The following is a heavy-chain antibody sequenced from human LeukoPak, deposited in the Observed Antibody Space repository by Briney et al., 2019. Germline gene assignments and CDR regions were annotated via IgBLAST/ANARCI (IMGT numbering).Heavy chain of an antibody. CDR3: ARHDSSSLEVYGMDV. CDR2: IYYSGST. CDR1: GGSISSDAYY. D-gene: IGHD3-22*01. V-gene: IGHV4-61*08. Sequence: PSQTLSLTCSVSGGSISSDAYYWSWIRQPPGKGLEWIGYIYYSGSTNYNPSLKSRVTISVDTSKNQFSLKLSSVTAADTAVYYCARHDSSSLEVYGMDVWGQGTTVTVSS. J-gene: IGHJ6*02.